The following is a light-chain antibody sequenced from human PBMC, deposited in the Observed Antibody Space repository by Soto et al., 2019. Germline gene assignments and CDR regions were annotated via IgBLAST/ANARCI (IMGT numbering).Light chain of an antibody. CDR1: QTISSW. V-gene: IGKV1-5*03. CDR3: QHYNSYSEA. Sequence: DIQMTQSPSSLSGSVGERVTITCRASQTISSWLAWYQQKPGKAPKLLIYKASTLKSGVPSRFSGSGSGTEFTLTISSLQPDDFATYYCQHYNSYSEAFGQGTKA. CDR2: KAS. J-gene: IGKJ1*01.